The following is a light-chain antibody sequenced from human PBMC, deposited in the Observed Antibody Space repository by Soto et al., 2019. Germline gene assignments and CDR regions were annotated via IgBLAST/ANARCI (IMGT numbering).Light chain of an antibody. J-gene: IGKJ1*01. CDR1: QSVSSN. Sequence: EIVMTQSPATLSVSPGARATLSCRASQSVSSNLAWYQQKPGQAPRLLIYGASTRATGIPARFSGSGSGTEFTLTISSLQSEDFAVYYCQQYNNWHWTFGQGTKVEIK. CDR2: GAS. CDR3: QQYNNWHWT. V-gene: IGKV3-15*01.